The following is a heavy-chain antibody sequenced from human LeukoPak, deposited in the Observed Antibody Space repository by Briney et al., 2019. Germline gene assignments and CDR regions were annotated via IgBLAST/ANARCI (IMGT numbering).Heavy chain of an antibody. V-gene: IGHV4-38-2*01. J-gene: IGHJ4*02. D-gene: IGHD2/OR15-2a*01. CDR3: ARQADVPSSIGYFDF. CDR1: DYSISNAYY. CDR2: ISHGGST. Sequence: SETLSLTCAVSDYSISNAYYWGWIRQPPGKELEWIGSISHGGSTHYNASLKSRVTISLEASKNQFSLRLSSVTAADTAVYYCARQADVPSSIGYFDFWGQGAPVTVSS.